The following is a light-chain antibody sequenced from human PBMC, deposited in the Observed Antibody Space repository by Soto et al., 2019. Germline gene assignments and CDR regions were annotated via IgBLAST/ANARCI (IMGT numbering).Light chain of an antibody. V-gene: IGKV3-20*01. CDR2: GAS. CDR3: QHYERTPWT. J-gene: IGKJ1*01. CDR1: QSVSSIY. Sequence: EIVLTQSPGTLSLSPGARATLSCRASQSVSSIYLAWYQQKPGQAPRLLIYGASSRATGIPDRVSGSGPGTSFTLIISRLETEEFAVYYWQHYERTPWTCGQGTQVEIK.